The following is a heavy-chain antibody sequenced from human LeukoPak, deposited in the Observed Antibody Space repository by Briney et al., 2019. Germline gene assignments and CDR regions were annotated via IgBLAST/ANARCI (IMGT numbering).Heavy chain of an antibody. CDR2: ISSSSSTI. Sequence: GGSLRLSCAASGFTFSSYSMNWVRQAPGKGLEWVSHISSSSSTIYYADSVKGRFTVSRDNAKNSLYLQMNSLRDEDTAVYYCARFRSSGSYNWFDPWGQGTLVTVSS. CDR3: ARFRSSGSYNWFDP. CDR1: GFTFSSYS. J-gene: IGHJ5*02. D-gene: IGHD1-26*01. V-gene: IGHV3-48*02.